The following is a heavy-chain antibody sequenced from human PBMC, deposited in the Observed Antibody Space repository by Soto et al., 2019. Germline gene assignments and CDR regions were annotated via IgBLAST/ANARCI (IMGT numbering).Heavy chain of an antibody. Sequence: SVQVSCKASGGTFSSYIISWVRQAPGQGLEWMGRVIPILGIANYAQKFQGRVTITADKSTSTAYMELSSLRSEDTAVYYCARFPQTAIVGAAYFDYWGQGTLVTVSS. CDR2: VIPILGIA. D-gene: IGHD1-26*01. CDR1: GGTFSSYI. J-gene: IGHJ4*02. CDR3: ARFPQTAIVGAAYFDY. V-gene: IGHV1-69*02.